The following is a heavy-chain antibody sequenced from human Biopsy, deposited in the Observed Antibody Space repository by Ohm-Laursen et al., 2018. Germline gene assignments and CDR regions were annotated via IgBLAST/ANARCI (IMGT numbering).Heavy chain of an antibody. CDR3: AADINVWNVNY. CDR2: FAPENGKT. D-gene: IGHD1-1*01. Sequence: ASVKVSCKVSGYAVTEFSMHWVRQAPGKGLEWMGGFAPENGKTIYAQKFQGRVTMTEDTSTDTAYMELSSLRPEDTAVYYCAADINVWNVNYWGQGTQVTVSS. CDR1: GYAVTEFS. J-gene: IGHJ4*02. V-gene: IGHV1-24*01.